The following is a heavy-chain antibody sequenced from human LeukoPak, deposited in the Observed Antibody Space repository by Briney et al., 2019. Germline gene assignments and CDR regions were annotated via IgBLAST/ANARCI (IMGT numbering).Heavy chain of an antibody. CDR1: GFTFSDYY. D-gene: IGHD5-18*01. CDR3: ARERGDTAMVFDY. J-gene: IGHJ4*02. CDR2: ISSSSSYT. Sequence: GGSLRLSCAASGFTFSDYYISWIRQAPGKGLEWVSYISSSSSYTNYADSVKGRFTISRDSAKNSLYLQMNSLRADDTAVYYCARERGDTAMVFDYWGQGTLVTVSS. V-gene: IGHV3-11*06.